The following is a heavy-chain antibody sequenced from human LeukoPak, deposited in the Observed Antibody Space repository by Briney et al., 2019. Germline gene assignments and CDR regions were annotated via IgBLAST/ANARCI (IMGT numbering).Heavy chain of an antibody. Sequence: GRSLRLSCAASGFTFRSHGMHWVRQAPGKGLEWVAVVWNDGSDTYHADSVKGRFTISRDNSKNTLYLQMNSLRAEDTAVYYCARDSGSRWFGPIDYWGQGTLVIVSS. D-gene: IGHD3-10*01. CDR2: VWNDGSDT. CDR3: ARDSGSRWFGPIDY. CDR1: GFTFRSHG. J-gene: IGHJ4*02. V-gene: IGHV3-33*01.